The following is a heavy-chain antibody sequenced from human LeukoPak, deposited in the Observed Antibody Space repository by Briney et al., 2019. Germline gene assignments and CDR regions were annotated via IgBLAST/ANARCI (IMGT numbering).Heavy chain of an antibody. CDR3: ARDSYQDYYGRFDP. Sequence: GGSLRLSCAASGFSFSNHGMHWVRRAPGKRLEWVAVIWDDGNNKRCANSVNGRFTISRDNSENTLYLQMNGLAAEDTAMYYCARDSYQDYYGRFDPWGQGTLVIVSS. J-gene: IGHJ5*02. V-gene: IGHV3-33*01. D-gene: IGHD3-10*01. CDR2: IWDDGNNK. CDR1: GFSFSNHG.